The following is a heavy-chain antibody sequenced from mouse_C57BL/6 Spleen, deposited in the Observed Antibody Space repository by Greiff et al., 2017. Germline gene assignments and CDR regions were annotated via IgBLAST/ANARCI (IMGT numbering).Heavy chain of an antibody. Sequence: EVKLQESGPGLAKPSQTLSLTCSVTGYSITSDYWNWIRKFPGNKLEYMGYISYSGSTYYNPSLKSRISITRDTSKNQYYLQLNSVTTADTATDYWARYTRYDRYFDVWGTGTTVTVSS. J-gene: IGHJ1*03. D-gene: IGHD2-12*01. CDR1: GYSITSDY. CDR3: ARYTRYDRYFDV. V-gene: IGHV3-8*01. CDR2: ISYSGST.